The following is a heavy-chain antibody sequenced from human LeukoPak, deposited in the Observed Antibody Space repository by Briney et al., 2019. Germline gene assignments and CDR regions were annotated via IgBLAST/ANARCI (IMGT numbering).Heavy chain of an antibody. CDR3: ARDVGYCSSTSCYTGSWFDP. CDR1: GYTFTSYG. D-gene: IGHD2-2*02. CDR2: IIPIFGTA. J-gene: IGHJ5*02. V-gene: IGHV1-69*13. Sequence: GASVKVSCKASGYTFTSYGISWVRQAPGQGLEWMGGIIPIFGTANYAQKFQGRVTITADESTSTAYMELSSLRSEDTAVYYCARDVGYCSSTSCYTGSWFDPWGQGTLVTVSS.